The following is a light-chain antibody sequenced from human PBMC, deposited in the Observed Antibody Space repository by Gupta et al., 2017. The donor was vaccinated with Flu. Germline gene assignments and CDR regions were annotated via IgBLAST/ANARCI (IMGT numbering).Light chain of an antibody. CDR2: DAS. V-gene: IGKV1-33*01. CDR1: QDISNN. CDR3: QNHQDLHL. J-gene: IGKJ5*01. Sequence: DIQMTQSPSSLSASVGDRVTITCQASQDISNNLNWYQQKPGKAPKLLIYDASNLEAGVPSRFSGSGSGTDFSLISSSLQSEDIATYYCQNHQDLHLFGQGTRLDIK.